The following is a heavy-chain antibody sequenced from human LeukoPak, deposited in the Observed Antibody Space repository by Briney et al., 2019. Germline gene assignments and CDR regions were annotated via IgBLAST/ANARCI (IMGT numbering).Heavy chain of an antibody. CDR3: ARDLQAIQLWSLRYYYYGMDV. D-gene: IGHD5-18*01. Sequence: GRSLRLSCAASGFTFSSYGMHWVRQAAGKGLEWVSYISSSGSTIYYADSVKGRFTISRDNAKNSLYLQVNSLRAEDTAVYYCARDLQAIQLWSLRYYYYGMDVWGQGTTVTVSS. V-gene: IGHV3-48*04. CDR1: GFTFSSYG. J-gene: IGHJ6*02. CDR2: ISSSGSTI.